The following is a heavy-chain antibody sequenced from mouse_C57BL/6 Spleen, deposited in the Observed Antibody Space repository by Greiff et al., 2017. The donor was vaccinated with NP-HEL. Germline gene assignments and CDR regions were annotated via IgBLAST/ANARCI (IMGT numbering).Heavy chain of an antibody. CDR2: INPSDSGT. CDR3: ARWGAASYAIDY. V-gene: IGHV1-61*01. D-gene: IGHD6-1*01. CDR1: GYAFTNYL. Sequence: QVQLKEPGAELVRPGTSVKLSCKASGYAFTNYLIDWVKQRPVQGLEWIGEINPSDSGTHYNQKFKDKATLTVDKSSSTAYMQLSSLTSEDSAVYDGARWGAASYAIDYWGQGTSVTVSS. J-gene: IGHJ4*01.